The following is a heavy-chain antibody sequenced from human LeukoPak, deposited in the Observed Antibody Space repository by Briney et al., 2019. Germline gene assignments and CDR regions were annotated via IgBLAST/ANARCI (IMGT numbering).Heavy chain of an antibody. D-gene: IGHD3-10*01. CDR3: ARDGVLLWFGESYGDFDY. Sequence: GGSLRLSCAASGFTFSSYSTNWVRQAPGKGLEWVSSISSSSSYIYYADSVKGRFTISRDNAKNSLYLQMNSLRAEDTAVYYCARDGVLLWFGESYGDFDYWGQGTLVTVSS. CDR1: GFTFSSYS. V-gene: IGHV3-21*01. J-gene: IGHJ4*02. CDR2: ISSSSSYI.